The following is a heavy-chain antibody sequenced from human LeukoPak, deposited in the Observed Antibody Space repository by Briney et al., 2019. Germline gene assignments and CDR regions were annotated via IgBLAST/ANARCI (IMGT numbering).Heavy chain of an antibody. CDR2: IRNKANSHTT. J-gene: IGHJ3*02. CDR1: GFTFSNPW. Sequence: GGSLRLSCAGYGFTFSNPWLSWVRQAPGKGLEWVGRIRNKANSHTTEYAAPVKGRFTISRDDLKSSLYLQMNSLKTEDTAVYYCARVGDVIAFDIWGQGTMVTVSS. D-gene: IGHD3-3*01. CDR3: ARVGDVIAFDI. V-gene: IGHV3-72*01.